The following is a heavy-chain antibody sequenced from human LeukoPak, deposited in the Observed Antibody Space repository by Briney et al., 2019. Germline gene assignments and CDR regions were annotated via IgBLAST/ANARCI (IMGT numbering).Heavy chain of an antibody. CDR1: SGSINNSSYY. Sequence: SETLSLTCSVPSGSINNSSYYWGWVRQPPGKGLEWIGTIYYSGYTYYNPSLKSRLTISVDTSNNQFSLKLTSVTAADTALYYCARASYRSRGYHYYLDVWGKGTTVTVSS. V-gene: IGHV4-39*07. CDR3: ARASYRSRGYHYYLDV. J-gene: IGHJ6*03. D-gene: IGHD4-11*01. CDR2: IYYSGYT.